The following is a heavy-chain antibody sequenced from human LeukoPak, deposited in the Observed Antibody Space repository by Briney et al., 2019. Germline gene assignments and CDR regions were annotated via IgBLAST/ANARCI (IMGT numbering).Heavy chain of an antibody. J-gene: IGHJ4*02. CDR3: AKIGGSVVY. CDR2: INGNGGST. V-gene: IGHV3-23*01. D-gene: IGHD2-15*01. Sequence: NPGGSLRLSCAASGFTFSSYAMSWVRQAPGRGLEWVSSINGNGGSTYYADSVKGRFTISRDNSKNTLYLQMNSLRAEDTAIYYCAKIGGSVVYWGQGTLVTVSS. CDR1: GFTFSSYA.